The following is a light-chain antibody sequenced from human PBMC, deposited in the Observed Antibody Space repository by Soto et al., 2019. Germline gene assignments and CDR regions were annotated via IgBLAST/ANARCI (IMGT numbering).Light chain of an antibody. J-gene: IGKJ4*01. CDR1: QSVSSN. V-gene: IGKV3D-15*01. CDR3: HQYNNWPPLT. CDR2: GAS. Sequence: EIVMTQSPATLSVSPGERATLSCRASQSVSSNLAWYQQKPGQAPRLLIYGASTRATGIPARFSGSGSGTEFTLTISSLQSADFAVYYCHQYNNWPPLTFGGGTKVEIK.